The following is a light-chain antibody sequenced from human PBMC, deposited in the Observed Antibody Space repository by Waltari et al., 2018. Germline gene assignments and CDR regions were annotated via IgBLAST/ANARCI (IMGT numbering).Light chain of an antibody. CDR1: QGISSW. Sequence: DIQMTQSPSFVSASVGDRVTITCRASQGISSWLAWCQQKPGKAPKLLIYSASNLQSGVPSRFSGSGSGTDFTLTIDSLQPEDFATYYCQQAYSFPSTFGGGTKVEIK. CDR2: SAS. V-gene: IGKV1-12*02. J-gene: IGKJ4*01. CDR3: QQAYSFPST.